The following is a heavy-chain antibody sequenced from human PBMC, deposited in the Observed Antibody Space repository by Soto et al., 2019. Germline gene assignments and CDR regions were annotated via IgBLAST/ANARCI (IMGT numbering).Heavy chain of an antibody. CDR2: INPILSKS. D-gene: IGHD3-10*01. Sequence: QVQLVQSGAGVKKPGSSVRVSCKASGDTFTFYSINWVRQAPGLGLEWMGRINPILSKSNYAQKFQGRVTMTADKSTSTARMERSSLRSEDTAMYYCASSYGSGYRAFDYWGQGALVTVSS. J-gene: IGHJ4*02. CDR3: ASSYGSGYRAFDY. V-gene: IGHV1-69*04. CDR1: GDTFTFYS.